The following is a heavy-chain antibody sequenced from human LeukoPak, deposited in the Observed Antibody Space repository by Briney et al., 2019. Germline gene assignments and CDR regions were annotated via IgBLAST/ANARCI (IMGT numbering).Heavy chain of an antibody. V-gene: IGHV4-61*02. Sequence: SQTLSPTCTVSGGSISSGSYYWSWIRQPAGKGLEWIGRISTSGTTNYNPSLKSRVTISVDTSKNQVSLKLTSVTAADTAVYYCARDRCSSTSCYANWFGPWGHVTLVTVSS. D-gene: IGHD2-2*01. J-gene: IGHJ5*02. CDR2: ISTSGTT. CDR3: ARDRCSSTSCYANWFGP. CDR1: GGSISSGSYY.